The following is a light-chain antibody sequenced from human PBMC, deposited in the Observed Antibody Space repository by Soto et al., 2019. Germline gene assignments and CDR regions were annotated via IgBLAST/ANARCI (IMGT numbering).Light chain of an antibody. CDR2: GTS. V-gene: IGKV3-15*01. CDR3: QQYNNWPLT. CDR1: QSVSSD. J-gene: IGKJ1*01. Sequence: ERFITQDPESLSVAPGVDAAGSRMARQSVSSDLAWYHQKPGQTPRLLIYGTSTRATGIPARFSGIGSGTESTLTIRRLQSADFAVYPCQQYNNWPLTFGRGTKVDI.